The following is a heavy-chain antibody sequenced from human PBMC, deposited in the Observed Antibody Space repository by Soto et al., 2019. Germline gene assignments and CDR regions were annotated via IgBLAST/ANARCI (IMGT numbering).Heavy chain of an antibody. CDR3: ARGERLDYGDYFRPAGYYYYMDV. CDR2: TYYRSKWYN. J-gene: IGHJ6*03. CDR1: GDSVSSNSAA. D-gene: IGHD4-17*01. Sequence: SPTLSLTCAISGDSVSSNSAAWNWIRQSPSRGLEWLGRTYYRSKWYNDYAVSVKSRITINPDTSKNQFSLQLNSVTPEDTAVYYCARGERLDYGDYFRPAGYYYYMDVWGKGTTVTVSS. V-gene: IGHV6-1*01.